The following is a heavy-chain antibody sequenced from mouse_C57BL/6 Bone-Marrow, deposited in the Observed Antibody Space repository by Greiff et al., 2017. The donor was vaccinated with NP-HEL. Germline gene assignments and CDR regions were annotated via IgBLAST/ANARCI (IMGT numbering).Heavy chain of an antibody. V-gene: IGHV7-1*01. CDR3: ARDAYYDYGSSYWYFDV. CDR1: GFTFSDFY. CDR2: SRNKANDYTT. J-gene: IGHJ1*03. Sequence: EVKVVESGGGLVQSGRSLRLSCATSGFTFSDFYMEWVRPAPGKGLEWIAASRNKANDYTTEYSASVKGRFIVSRDTFQSILYLQMNALRAEDTAIYYCARDAYYDYGSSYWYFDVWGTGTTVTVSS. D-gene: IGHD1-1*01.